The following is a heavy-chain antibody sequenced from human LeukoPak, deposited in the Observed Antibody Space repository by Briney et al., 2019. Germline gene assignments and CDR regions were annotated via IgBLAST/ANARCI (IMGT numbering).Heavy chain of an antibody. CDR3: AKDEATSGGGLAS. V-gene: IGHV3-53*01. Sequence: GGSLRLSCSASGFTVSGTHMSWVRQAPGKGLEWVSAMYTGGTTYYADSVTGRFTVSRDTSRNTLFLHMNSLRAEDTAVYYCAKDEATSGGGLASWGQGTLVIVSS. CDR2: MYTGGTT. J-gene: IGHJ5*01. D-gene: IGHD3-16*01. CDR1: GFTVSGTH.